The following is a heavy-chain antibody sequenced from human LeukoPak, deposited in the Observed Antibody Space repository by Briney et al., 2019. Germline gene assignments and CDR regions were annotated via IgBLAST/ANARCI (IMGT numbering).Heavy chain of an antibody. CDR1: GGSISTYH. Sequence: PSETLSLTCTISGGSISTYHWSWIRQPPEKGLEWIGYIYKGSTNYNPSLKSRVTISVVTSKNQFSLKLRSVTAADTAVYYCASLTRDGYTTFWGQGTLVTVSS. J-gene: IGHJ4*02. CDR2: IYKGST. CDR3: ASLTRDGYTTF. D-gene: IGHD5-24*01. V-gene: IGHV4-59*01.